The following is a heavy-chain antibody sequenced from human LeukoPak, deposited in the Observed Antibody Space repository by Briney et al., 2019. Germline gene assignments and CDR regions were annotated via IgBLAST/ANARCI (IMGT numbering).Heavy chain of an antibody. D-gene: IGHD3-16*02. CDR1: GFTFSSYA. CDR2: IYYSGST. CDR3: ARALYDDYVWGSYRYFDY. Sequence: GSLRLSCAASGFTFSSYAMSWVRQAPGKGLEWIGYIYYSGSTNYNPSLKSRVTISVDTSKNQFSLKLSSVTAADTAVYYCARALYDDYVWGSYRYFDYWGQGTLVTVSS. J-gene: IGHJ4*02. V-gene: IGHV4-59*01.